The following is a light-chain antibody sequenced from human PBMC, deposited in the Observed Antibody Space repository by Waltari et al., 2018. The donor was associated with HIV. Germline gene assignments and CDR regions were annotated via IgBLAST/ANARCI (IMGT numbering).Light chain of an antibody. CDR3: QQSYRTPPT. J-gene: IGKJ4*01. Sequence: EIVLTQSPGTLSLSPGERATLSCRASQSVSSSYLAWYQQKPGQAPRLLIYGASSRATGIPDRFSGSGSGTDFTLTISSLQPEDFATYYCQQSYRTPPTFGGGTKVEIK. CDR2: GAS. CDR1: QSVSSSY. V-gene: IGKV3-20*01.